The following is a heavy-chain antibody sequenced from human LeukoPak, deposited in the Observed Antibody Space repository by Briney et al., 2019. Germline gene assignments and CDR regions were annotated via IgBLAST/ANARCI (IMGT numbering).Heavy chain of an antibody. J-gene: IGHJ3*02. V-gene: IGHV4-59*01. CDR3: ARKRITMIVDI. CDR2: IYYSGGT. CDR1: GGSISSYY. D-gene: IGHD3-22*01. Sequence: SESPSLTRTVAGGSISSYYWSWIRQPPGKGLEWIGYIYYSGGTNYNPSLKSRVTRSVDTSKNQFSLKLSSVTAADTAVYYCARKRITMIVDIWGQGTMVTVSS.